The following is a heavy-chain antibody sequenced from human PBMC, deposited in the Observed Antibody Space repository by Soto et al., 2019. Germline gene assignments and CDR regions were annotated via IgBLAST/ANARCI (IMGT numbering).Heavy chain of an antibody. V-gene: IGHV3-11*06. J-gene: IGHJ6*02. Sequence: GGSLRLSCAASGFTFSDYYMSWIRQAPGKGLESSSYIIGSSYTNYADSVKGRFTISRDNAKNSLFLQMNSLRAEDTAVYYFARGRIGFSSWYQVYYYYGMDVWGQGTTVTVSS. CDR3: ARGRIGFSSWYQVYYYYGMDV. D-gene: IGHD6-13*01. CDR2: IIGSSYT. CDR1: GFTFSDYY.